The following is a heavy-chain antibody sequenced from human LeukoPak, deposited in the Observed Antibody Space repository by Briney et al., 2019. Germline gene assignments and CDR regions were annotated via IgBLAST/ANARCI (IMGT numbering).Heavy chain of an antibody. Sequence: PGRSPRLSCAASGFTFSSYGTHWVRQAPGKGLEWVANIDQGGSEKNYVDSVKGRFTISRDNAKNSLYLQMNSLRAEDTAVYYCATDRDATWVKRFDYWGQGILVTVSS. CDR2: IDQGGSEK. V-gene: IGHV3-7*01. CDR3: ATDRDATWVKRFDY. J-gene: IGHJ4*02. CDR1: GFTFSSYG. D-gene: IGHD1-1*01.